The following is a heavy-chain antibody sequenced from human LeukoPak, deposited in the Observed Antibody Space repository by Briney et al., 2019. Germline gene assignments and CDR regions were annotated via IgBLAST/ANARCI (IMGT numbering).Heavy chain of an antibody. CDR2: ITPDGSET. Sequence: PGGSLRLSCVALEFEPTYFWMTWVRRAPGKGLEWVANITPDGSETFYLDSVRGRFTISRDNAKNSLYLQMNSLRAEDTAVYYCARDLGYMDVWGKGTTVTVSS. CDR3: ARDLGYMDV. V-gene: IGHV3-7*01. CDR1: EFEPTYFW. J-gene: IGHJ6*03.